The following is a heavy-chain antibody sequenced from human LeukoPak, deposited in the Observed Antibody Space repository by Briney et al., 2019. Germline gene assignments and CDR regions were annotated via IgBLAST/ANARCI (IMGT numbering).Heavy chain of an antibody. Sequence: GGSLRLSCAASGFTASSNYMAWVRQAPGKGLEWVSGITWNGGITAYADSVKGRFTISRDNAKNSLYLQMNSLRAEDTALYYCARDGPVAGVELDQWGQGTLVTVSS. D-gene: IGHD6-19*01. CDR2: ITWNGGIT. CDR3: ARDGPVAGVELDQ. J-gene: IGHJ4*02. CDR1: GFTASSNY. V-gene: IGHV3-20*04.